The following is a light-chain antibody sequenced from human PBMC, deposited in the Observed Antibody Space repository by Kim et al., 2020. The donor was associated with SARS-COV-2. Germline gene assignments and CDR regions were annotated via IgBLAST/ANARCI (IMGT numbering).Light chain of an antibody. CDR2: GAS. J-gene: IGKJ4*01. CDR1: QGIGSY. V-gene: IGKV1-17*03. CDR3: LQHNSYPLT. Sequence: ASVGDRVTISCWASQGIGSYLAWFQQKPGTVPKRLIYGASTLESWVPSRFGGSASGTEYTLTISSLQPEDSATYYCLQHNSYPLTFGGGTKVDIK.